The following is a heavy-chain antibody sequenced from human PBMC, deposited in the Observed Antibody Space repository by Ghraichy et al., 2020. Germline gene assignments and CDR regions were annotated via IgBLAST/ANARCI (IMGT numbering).Heavy chain of an antibody. Sequence: GGSLRLSCAASGFTFSSYSMNWVRQAPGKGLEWVSSISSSSSYIYYADSVKGRFTISRDNAKNSLYLQMNSLRAEDTAVYYCARDVGRFGELFPPDYWGQGTLVTVSS. J-gene: IGHJ4*02. CDR2: ISSSSSYI. V-gene: IGHV3-21*01. D-gene: IGHD3-10*01. CDR3: ARDVGRFGELFPPDY. CDR1: GFTFSSYS.